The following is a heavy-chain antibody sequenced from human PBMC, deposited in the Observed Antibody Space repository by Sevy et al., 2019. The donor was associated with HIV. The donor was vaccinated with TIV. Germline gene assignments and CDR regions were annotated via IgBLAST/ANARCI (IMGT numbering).Heavy chain of an antibody. CDR2: IRGRNNVT. D-gene: IGHD3-9*01. CDR3: ARHTGEPYYFEI. CDR1: GFTFNNYA. Sequence: GESLKISCTASGFTFNNYAMTWVRQAPGKGLEWVSSIRGRNNVTIYAESVRGRFTLSRDISKNTLYLQMNSLGVEDTAVYYCARHTGEPYYFEIWGQGTLVTVSS. J-gene: IGHJ4*02. V-gene: IGHV3-23*01.